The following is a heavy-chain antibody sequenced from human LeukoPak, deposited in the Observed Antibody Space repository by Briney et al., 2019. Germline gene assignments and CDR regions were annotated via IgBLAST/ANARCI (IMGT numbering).Heavy chain of an antibody. Sequence: PSETLSLTCTVSGGSISSYYWSWMRQPAGKGLEWIGYIFDRGTTNYNPSLKSRVTISEDTSKNQFSLKLSSVTAADTAVYYCARDRYYYDSSGYSPFDPWGQGTLVTVSS. V-gene: IGHV4-59*01. CDR3: ARDRYYYDSSGYSPFDP. CDR1: GGSISSYY. D-gene: IGHD3-22*01. J-gene: IGHJ5*02. CDR2: IFDRGTT.